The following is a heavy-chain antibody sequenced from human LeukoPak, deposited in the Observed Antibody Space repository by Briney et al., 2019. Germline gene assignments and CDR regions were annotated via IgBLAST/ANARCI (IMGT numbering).Heavy chain of an antibody. CDR2: IRYDGSNK. CDR3: ATLRLPAAPTKAFDY. J-gene: IGHJ4*02. V-gene: IGHV3-30*02. Sequence: GGSLRLSCAASGFTFSSYGMHWVRQAPGKGLAWVAFIRYDGSNKYYADSVKGRFTISRDNSKNTLYLQMNSLSAEDTAVYYCATLRLPAAPTKAFDYWGQGTLVTVSS. CDR1: GFTFSSYG. D-gene: IGHD2-2*01.